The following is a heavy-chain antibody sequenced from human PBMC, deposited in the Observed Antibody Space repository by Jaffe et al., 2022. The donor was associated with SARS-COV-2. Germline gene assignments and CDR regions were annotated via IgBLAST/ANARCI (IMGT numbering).Heavy chain of an antibody. CDR1: GFTFDDYA. J-gene: IGHJ1*01. CDR3: AKENPYSGAAGPDGYFQH. CDR2: ISWNSGSI. D-gene: IGHD6-13*01. V-gene: IGHV3-9*01. Sequence: EVQLVESGGGLVQPGRSLRLSCAASGFTFDDYAMHWVRQAPGKGLEWVSGISWNSGSIGYADSVKGRFTISRDNAKNSLYLQMNSLRAEDTALYYCAKENPYSGAAGPDGYFQHWGQGTLVTVSS.